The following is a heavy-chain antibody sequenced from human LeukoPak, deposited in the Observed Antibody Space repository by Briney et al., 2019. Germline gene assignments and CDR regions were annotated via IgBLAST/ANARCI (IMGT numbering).Heavy chain of an antibody. D-gene: IGHD6-6*01. V-gene: IGHV3-33*01. CDR1: GFTFSSYG. Sequence: GGSLRLSCAASGFTFSSYGMHWVRQAPGKGLEWVAVIWYDGSNKYYADSVKGRFTISRDNSKSTLYLQMNSLRAEDTAVYYCARDRDSSSVAGYYYYMDVWGKGTTVTVSS. CDR3: ARDRDSSSVAGYYYYMDV. CDR2: IWYDGSNK. J-gene: IGHJ6*03.